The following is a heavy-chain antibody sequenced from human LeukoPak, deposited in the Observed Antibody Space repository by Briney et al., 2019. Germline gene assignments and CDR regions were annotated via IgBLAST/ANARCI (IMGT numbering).Heavy chain of an antibody. CDR3: ARDGGGYFDY. CDR2: ISTSSNYI. D-gene: IGHD3-16*01. CDR1: GFIFSTYS. Sequence: PGGSLRLSCAASGFIFSTYSMNWVRQAPGKGLEWVSLISTSSNYIYYADSVKGRFAISRDNAKNSLYLQMNNLRAEDTAVYYCARDGGGYFDYWGQGTLVTVSS. J-gene: IGHJ4*02. V-gene: IGHV3-21*01.